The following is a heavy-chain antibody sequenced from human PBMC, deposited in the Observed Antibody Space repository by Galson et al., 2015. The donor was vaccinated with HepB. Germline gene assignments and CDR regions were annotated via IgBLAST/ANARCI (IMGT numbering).Heavy chain of an antibody. CDR1: GFTFRNYG. J-gene: IGHJ4*02. CDR2: IWYDGSNK. D-gene: IGHD6-19*01. V-gene: IGHV3-33*08. CDR3: ATIQRSSGWYGGY. Sequence: SLRLSCAASGFTFRNYGMQWVRQAPGKGLEWVAIIWYDGSNKYHADSVKGRFTISRDNSKNTLYLQMNSLRDEDTAVYYCATIQRSSGWYGGYWGQGTLVTVSS.